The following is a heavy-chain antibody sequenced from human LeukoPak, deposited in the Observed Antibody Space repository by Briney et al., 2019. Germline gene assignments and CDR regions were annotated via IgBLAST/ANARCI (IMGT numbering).Heavy chain of an antibody. CDR2: ISTSKGYT. V-gene: IGHV1-18*01. CDR3: ARARAYCSSTSCYGGGAFDI. J-gene: IGHJ3*02. Sequence: ASVKVSCKASGYTFSNYGITWVGQPPGQGLGWMGGISTSKGYTNYAQKLQGRVIMTTDTSTSTAYMELRSLRSDDTAVYYCARARAYCSSTSCYGGGAFDIWGQGTMVTVSS. CDR1: GYTFSNYG. D-gene: IGHD2-2*01.